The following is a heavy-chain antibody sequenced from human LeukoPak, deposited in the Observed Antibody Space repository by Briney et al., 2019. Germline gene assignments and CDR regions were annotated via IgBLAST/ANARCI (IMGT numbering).Heavy chain of an antibody. Sequence: SVKVSCKASGYTFTSYGISWVRQAPGQGLEWMGGIIPIFGTANYAQKFQGRVTITTDESTSTAYMELSSLRSEDTAVYYCARERVPAADRPFDYWGQGTLVTVSS. V-gene: IGHV1-69*05. J-gene: IGHJ4*02. D-gene: IGHD2-2*01. CDR1: GYTFTSYG. CDR3: ARERVPAADRPFDY. CDR2: IIPIFGTA.